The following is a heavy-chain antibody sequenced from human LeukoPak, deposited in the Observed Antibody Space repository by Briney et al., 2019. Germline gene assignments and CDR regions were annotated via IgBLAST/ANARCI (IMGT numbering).Heavy chain of an antibody. J-gene: IGHJ6*03. CDR3: ARGYGYCSSTSCYPGYMDV. CDR2: IYYSGST. D-gene: IGHD2-2*03. Sequence: SETLSLTCTVSGGSISSYYWSWIRQPPGKGLEWIGYIYYSGSTNYNPSLKSRVTISVDTSKNQFSLKLSSVTAADTAVYYCARGYGYCSSTSCYPGYMDVWGKGTTVTVSS. V-gene: IGHV4-59*01. CDR1: GGSISSYY.